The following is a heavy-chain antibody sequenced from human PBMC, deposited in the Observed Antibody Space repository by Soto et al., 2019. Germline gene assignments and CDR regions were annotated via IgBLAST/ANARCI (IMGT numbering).Heavy chain of an antibody. CDR1: GGSISSYH. V-gene: IGHV4-59*01. CDR2: IYNSGST. J-gene: IGHJ6*03. Sequence: QLQLQESGPGMVKPSETLSLTCTVSGGSISSYHLTWIRQPPGKGLEWIGDIYNSGSTNYNPSLMSRLTTSVHTSNNHSSLWLSSVTAADTAVYYSATEMGFCTTTSCHAGPLYYFMYVWAKVTTLTVSS. CDR3: ATEMGFCTTTSCHAGPLYYFMYV. D-gene: IGHD2-2*01.